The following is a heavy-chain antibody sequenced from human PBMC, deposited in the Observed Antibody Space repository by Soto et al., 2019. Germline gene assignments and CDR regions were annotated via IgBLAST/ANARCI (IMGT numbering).Heavy chain of an antibody. D-gene: IGHD3-9*01. Sequence: ASVKVSCKASGYTFTSYDINWVRQATGQGLEWMGWMNPNSGNTGYAQKFQGRVTMTRNTSISTAYMELSSLRSEDTAVYYCARGRKFQVYDILTVYSLRGWFDPCGQGPLATVPS. CDR3: ARGRKFQVYDILTVYSLRGWFDP. J-gene: IGHJ5*02. V-gene: IGHV1-8*01. CDR2: MNPNSGNT. CDR1: GYTFTSYD.